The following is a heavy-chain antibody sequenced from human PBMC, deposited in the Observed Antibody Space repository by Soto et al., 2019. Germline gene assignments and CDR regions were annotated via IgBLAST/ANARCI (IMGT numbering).Heavy chain of an antibody. D-gene: IGHD3-10*01. Sequence: EVQLLESGGGLVQPGGSLRLSCAASGFTFSSYAMSWVRQAPGKGLEWVSAISGSGGSTYYADSVKGRFTISRDNSKNTLYLQMNRLRAEDKAVYYCAKEMVRGVIIFAADYWGQGTLVTVSS. CDR3: AKEMVRGVIIFAADY. J-gene: IGHJ4*02. V-gene: IGHV3-23*01. CDR1: GFTFSSYA. CDR2: ISGSGGST.